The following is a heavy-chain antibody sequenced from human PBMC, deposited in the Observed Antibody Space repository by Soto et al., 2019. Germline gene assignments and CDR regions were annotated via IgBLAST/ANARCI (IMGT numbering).Heavy chain of an antibody. D-gene: IGHD6-19*01. J-gene: IGHJ4*02. V-gene: IGHV3-48*03. Sequence: SVKGRFTVSRDNTQNSLFLLMNSLRAEDTAIYYCARDAGWAFGYWGQGTLVTVPS. CDR3: ARDAGWAFGY.